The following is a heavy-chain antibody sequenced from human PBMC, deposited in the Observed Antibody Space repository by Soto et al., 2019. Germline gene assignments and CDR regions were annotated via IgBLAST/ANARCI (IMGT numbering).Heavy chain of an antibody. CDR3: STGSGYGSGNYENHYLDY. CDR1: GFTFGSYW. V-gene: IGHV3-7*01. Sequence: PGGSLRLSCAASGFTFGSYWMSWVRQAPGKGLEGLATIKMDASEKKYVDSVKGRFTMSRDNAKNSLYLQMDSLRAEDTAVYYCSTGSGYGSGNYENHYLDYWGQGTLVTVSS. CDR2: IKMDASEK. D-gene: IGHD3-10*01. J-gene: IGHJ4*02.